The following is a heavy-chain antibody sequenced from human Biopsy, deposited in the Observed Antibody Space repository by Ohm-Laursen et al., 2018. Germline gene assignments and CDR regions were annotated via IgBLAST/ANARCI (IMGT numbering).Heavy chain of an antibody. D-gene: IGHD2-2*01. Sequence: SSVKVSCKPSGYTFTAFSVHWLRQAPGQGLEWMGWINPKSGDTDYPQNFQGRVSMTRDTSISTAYMDLSRLRSDNTAVYYCARGRRHCSGTCSRWYFDLWGRGTLVTVSS. V-gene: IGHV1-2*02. CDR1: GYTFTAFS. J-gene: IGHJ2*01. CDR2: INPKSGDT. CDR3: ARGRRHCSGTCSRWYFDL.